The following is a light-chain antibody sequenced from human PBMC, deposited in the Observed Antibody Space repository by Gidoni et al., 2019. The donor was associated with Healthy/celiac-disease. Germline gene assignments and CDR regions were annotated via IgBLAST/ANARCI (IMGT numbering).Light chain of an antibody. Sequence: AIRMTQSPSSFSASTGDRVTITSRASQGISSCLAWYQQKPGKAPKLLIYAASTLPSGVPSRFSGSGSATDFTLTISCLQSEDFATYYCQQYYSYPSFGGGTKVEIK. CDR2: AAS. CDR1: QGISSC. CDR3: QQYYSYPS. V-gene: IGKV1-8*01. J-gene: IGKJ4*01.